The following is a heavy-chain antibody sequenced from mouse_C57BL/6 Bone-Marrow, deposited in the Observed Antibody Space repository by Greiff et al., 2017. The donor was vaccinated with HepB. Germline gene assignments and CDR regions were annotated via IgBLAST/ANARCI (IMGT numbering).Heavy chain of an antibody. CDR3: ARLPYYYGSTAWFAY. J-gene: IGHJ3*01. CDR2: ISNGGGST. Sequence: EVKLVESGGGLVQPGGSLKLSCAASGFTFSDYYMYWVRQTPEKRLEWVAYISNGGGSTYYPDTVKGRFTISRDNAKNTLYLQMSRLTSEDTAMYYCARLPYYYGSTAWFAYWGQGTLVTVSA. CDR1: GFTFSDYY. V-gene: IGHV5-12*01. D-gene: IGHD1-1*01.